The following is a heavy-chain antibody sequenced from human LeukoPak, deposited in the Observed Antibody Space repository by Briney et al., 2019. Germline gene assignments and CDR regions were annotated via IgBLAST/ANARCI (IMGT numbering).Heavy chain of an antibody. V-gene: IGHV3-23*01. CDR1: GFTFSSYA. CDR3: AKVAKYYYGSETYYFFEH. Sequence: GGPLRLSCAASGFTFSSYAMSWVRQAPGKGLEWVSTISGSGVRTYYADSVKGRFTISRDNSKNTLYLQMNSLRVEDTAVYYCAKVAKYYYGSETYYFFEHWGQGTPVTASS. D-gene: IGHD3-10*01. CDR2: ISGSGVRT. J-gene: IGHJ4*02.